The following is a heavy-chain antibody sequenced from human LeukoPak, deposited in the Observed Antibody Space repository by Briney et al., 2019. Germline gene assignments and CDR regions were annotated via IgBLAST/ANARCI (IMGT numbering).Heavy chain of an antibody. CDR1: GFTFSSYS. Sequence: GGSLRLSCAASGFTFSSYSMNWVRQAPGKGLEWVSSISSSSSYIYYADSVKGRFTISRDNSKNTLYLQMNSLRAEDTAVYYCAKDRGGYSSFDYGGQGTLVTVSS. V-gene: IGHV3-21*04. CDR3: AKDRGGYSSFDY. J-gene: IGHJ4*02. CDR2: ISSSSSYI. D-gene: IGHD5-18*01.